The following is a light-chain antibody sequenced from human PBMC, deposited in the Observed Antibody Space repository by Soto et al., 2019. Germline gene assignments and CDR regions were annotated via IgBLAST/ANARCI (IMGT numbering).Light chain of an antibody. CDR3: SSYAGSNWV. J-gene: IGLJ3*02. CDR1: SSDVGGYNY. CDR2: EVS. V-gene: IGLV2-8*01. Sequence: QSVLTQPPSASGSPGQSVTISCTGTSSDVGGYNYVSWYQQHPGKAPKHMIYEVSEGPSGVPDRFSGSKSDNTASLTVSGLQAEDEADYYCSSYAGSNWVFGGGTKVTVL.